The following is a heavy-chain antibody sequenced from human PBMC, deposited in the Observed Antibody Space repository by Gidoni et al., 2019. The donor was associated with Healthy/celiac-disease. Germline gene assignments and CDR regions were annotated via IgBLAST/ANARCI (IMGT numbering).Heavy chain of an antibody. CDR2: IYHSGST. V-gene: IGHV4-38-2*01. Sequence: QVQLQESGPGLVKPSETLSLTCPVSGYSISSGYYWGWIRQPPGKGLEWIGSIYHSGSTYYNPSLKSRVTISVDTSNNQFSLKLSSVTAADTAVYYCASLTYYDYIWGSYPKDFDYWGQGTLVTVSS. J-gene: IGHJ4*02. CDR3: ASLTYYDYIWGSYPKDFDY. D-gene: IGHD3-16*02. CDR1: GYSISSGYY.